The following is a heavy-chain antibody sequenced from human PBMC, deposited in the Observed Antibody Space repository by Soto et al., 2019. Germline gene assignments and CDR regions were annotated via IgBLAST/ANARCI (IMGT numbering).Heavy chain of an antibody. CDR1: GGSISSYY. Sequence: ETLSLTCTVSGGSISSYYWSWVRQAPGKGLEWVSVIYSGGSTYYADSVKGRFTISRDNSKNTLYLQMNSLRAEDTAVYYCARRADYDNDYWGQGTLVTVSS. CDR2: IYSGGST. D-gene: IGHD3-22*01. V-gene: IGHV3-53*01. J-gene: IGHJ4*02. CDR3: ARRADYDNDY.